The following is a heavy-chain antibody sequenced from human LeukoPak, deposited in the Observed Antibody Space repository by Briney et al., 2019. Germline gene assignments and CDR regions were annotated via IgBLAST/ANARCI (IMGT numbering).Heavy chain of an antibody. V-gene: IGHV4-39*01. D-gene: IGHD6-19*01. J-gene: IGHJ6*02. CDR1: GGSISSSSYY. Sequence: SETLSLTCTVSGGSISSSSYYWGWIRQPPGKGLEWIGSIYYSGSTYYNPSLKSRVTISVDTSKNQFSLKLSSVTAADTAVHYCASRIAVAGKGGMDVWGQGTTVTVSS. CDR2: IYYSGST. CDR3: ASRIAVAGKGGMDV.